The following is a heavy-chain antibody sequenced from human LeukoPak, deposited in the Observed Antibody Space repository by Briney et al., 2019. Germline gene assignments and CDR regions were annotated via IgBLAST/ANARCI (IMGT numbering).Heavy chain of an antibody. CDR3: ARTSSGSYRYYYYGTDV. D-gene: IGHD1-26*01. V-gene: IGHV4-39*07. Sequence: SETLSLTCTVSGGSISSRSYYWGWIRQPPGKGLEWIGSIHYSGSTYYNPSLKCRVTMSVDTSKNQFSLKLSSVTAVDTAVYYCARTSSGSYRYYYYGTDVWGQGTTVTVSS. J-gene: IGHJ6*02. CDR1: GGSISSRSYY. CDR2: IHYSGST.